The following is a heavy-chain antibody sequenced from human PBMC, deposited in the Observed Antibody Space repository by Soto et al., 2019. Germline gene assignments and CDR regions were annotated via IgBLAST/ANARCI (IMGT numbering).Heavy chain of an antibody. CDR2: ISAYNGNT. V-gene: IGHV1-18*01. Sequence: AASVKVSCKASGYTFTSYGISWVRQAPGQGLEWMGWISAYNGNTNYAQKPQGRVTMTTDTSTSTAYMELRSLRSDDTAVYYCARGNLWSGWPYYYYYGMDVWDQGTTVTVSS. CDR1: GYTFTSYG. J-gene: IGHJ6*02. CDR3: ARGNLWSGWPYYYYYGMDV. D-gene: IGHD3-3*01.